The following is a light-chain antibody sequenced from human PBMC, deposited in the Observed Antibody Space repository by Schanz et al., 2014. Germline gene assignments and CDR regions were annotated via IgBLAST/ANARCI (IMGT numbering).Light chain of an antibody. CDR3: CSYAGGYTV. CDR2: RSN. V-gene: IGLV1-47*01. CDR1: SSNIGSNY. J-gene: IGLJ3*02. Sequence: QSVLTQPPSASGTPGQRVTISCSGSSSNIGSNYVYWYQQLPGTAPKLLIYRSNQRPSGVPDRFSGSKSGNTASLTISGLQPEDEADYHCCSYAGGYTVFGGGTKLTVL.